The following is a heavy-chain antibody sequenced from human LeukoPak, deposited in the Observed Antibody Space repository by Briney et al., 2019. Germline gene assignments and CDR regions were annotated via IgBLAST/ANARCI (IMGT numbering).Heavy chain of an antibody. Sequence: GGSLRLSCATSGFTFTTYGLHWVRQAPGKGLEWVAVVWYDGSNKYYADSVKGRFTISRDNSKNTLYLQMNSLRAEDTAVYYCARDGFSSFGGLDVWGQGTTVTVSS. CDR1: GFTFTTYG. V-gene: IGHV3-33*01. D-gene: IGHD6-6*01. J-gene: IGHJ6*02. CDR3: ARDGFSSFGGLDV. CDR2: VWYDGSNK.